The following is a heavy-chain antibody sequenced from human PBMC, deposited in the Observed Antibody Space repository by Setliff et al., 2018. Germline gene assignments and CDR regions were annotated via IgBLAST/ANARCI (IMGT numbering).Heavy chain of an antibody. V-gene: IGHV4-61*09. J-gene: IGHJ4*02. CDR3: ARYLSRHFDY. CDR1: GDPMSSRRYY. CDR2: IYTSWST. D-gene: IGHD6-6*01. Sequence: PSETLSLTCTVSGDPMSSRRYYWAWIRQPAGKGLEWIGQIYTSWSTNYNPSLKSRVTISLDTSNNQFSLSLSSVTAADTAVYYCARYLSRHFDYWGQGTLVTVSS.